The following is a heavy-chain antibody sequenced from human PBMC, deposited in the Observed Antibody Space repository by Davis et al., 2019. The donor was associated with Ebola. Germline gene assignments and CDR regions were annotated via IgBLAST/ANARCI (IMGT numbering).Heavy chain of an antibody. Sequence: SVKVSCKASGGTFSSYAISWVRQAPGQGLEWMGGIIPIFGTANYAQKFQGRVTITADKSTSTAYMELSSLRSADTAVYYCAREIGEYCSGGSCYTSPPYYFDYWGQGTLVTVSS. CDR1: GGTFSSYA. D-gene: IGHD2-15*01. CDR3: AREIGEYCSGGSCYTSPPYYFDY. J-gene: IGHJ4*02. CDR2: IIPIFGTA. V-gene: IGHV1-69*06.